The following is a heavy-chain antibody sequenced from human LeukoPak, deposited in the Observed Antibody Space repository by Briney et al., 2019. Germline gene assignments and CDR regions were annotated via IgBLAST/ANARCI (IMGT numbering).Heavy chain of an antibody. V-gene: IGHV2-5*02. CDR3: ARPYFFGSGLYFDY. J-gene: IGHJ4*02. Sequence: GPTLVHPTQTLTLTFNFSGFLLSTGAVGEGWIRQPPVKALEWLAHFYWDDDKRYSPSLKTRITITKDTSKNQVVLTMTNMDPVDTATYFCARPYFFGSGLYFDYWGQGSLVTVSS. CDR2: FYWDDDK. D-gene: IGHD3-10*01. CDR1: GFLLSTGAVG.